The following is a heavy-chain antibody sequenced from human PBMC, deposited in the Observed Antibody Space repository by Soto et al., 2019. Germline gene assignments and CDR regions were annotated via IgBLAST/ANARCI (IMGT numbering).Heavy chain of an antibody. CDR2: ISTYNGNT. Sequence: ASVKVSCTASGYTFTSYGISWVRQAPGQGLEWMRWISTYNGNTKYAQKLQGRVTMTTDTSTSTAYMELRSLRSDDTAVFYCAREMVRGVGSDYWGQGTLVTVS. CDR3: AREMVRGVGSDY. V-gene: IGHV1-18*01. J-gene: IGHJ4*02. D-gene: IGHD3-10*01. CDR1: GYTFTSYG.